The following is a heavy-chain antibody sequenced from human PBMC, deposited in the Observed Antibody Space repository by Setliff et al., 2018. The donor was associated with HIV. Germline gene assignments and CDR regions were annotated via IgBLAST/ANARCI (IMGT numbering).Heavy chain of an antibody. V-gene: IGHV1-69*13. CDR2: IIPAFGTA. CDR3: TNRGGSGTNVGNWFDP. D-gene: IGHD3-10*01. Sequence: ASVKVSCKTSGGTFSSFALSWVRQAPGQGLEWMGGIIPAFGTANYAQKFQGRVTITAVQSQNTVYMELSSLRSDDTAVYYCTNRGGSGTNVGNWFDPWGQGTLVTVSS. CDR1: GGTFSSFA. J-gene: IGHJ5*02.